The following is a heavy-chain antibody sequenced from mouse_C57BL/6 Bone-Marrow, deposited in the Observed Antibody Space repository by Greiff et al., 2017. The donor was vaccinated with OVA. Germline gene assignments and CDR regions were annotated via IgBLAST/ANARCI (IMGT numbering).Heavy chain of an antibody. CDR3: ARSWDIYAMDY. J-gene: IGHJ4*01. CDR1: GYTFTSYG. D-gene: IGHD4-1*01. Sequence: QVHVKQSGAELARPGASVKLSCKASGYTFTSYGISWVKQRTGQGLEWIGEIYPRSGNTYYNEKFKGKATLTADKSSSTAYMELRSLTSEDSAVYFCARSWDIYAMDYWGQGTSVTVSS. V-gene: IGHV1-81*01. CDR2: IYPRSGNT.